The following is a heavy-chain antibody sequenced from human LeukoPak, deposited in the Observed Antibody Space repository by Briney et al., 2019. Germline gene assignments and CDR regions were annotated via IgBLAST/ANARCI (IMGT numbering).Heavy chain of an antibody. CDR2: ISGNSSTI. J-gene: IGHJ4*02. CDR3: ARDRWFGESLPAHFEY. Sequence: GGSLRLSCAASGFTFSSYCMTWVRQAPGKGLEWVSYISGNSSTIYYADSVKGRFTISRDNAKNSLYLQMNSLRAEDTAFYFCARDRWFGESLPAHFEYWGQGTLVSVSS. D-gene: IGHD3-10*01. CDR1: GFTFSSYC. V-gene: IGHV3-48*01.